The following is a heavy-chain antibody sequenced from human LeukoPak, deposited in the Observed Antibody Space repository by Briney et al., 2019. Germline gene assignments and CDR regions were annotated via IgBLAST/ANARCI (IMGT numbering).Heavy chain of an antibody. CDR3: ARDRSGWQFDY. Sequence: SETLSLTCTVSGGSISSYYWSWIRQPPGKGLEWIGYIYYSGSTNYNPSLKSRVTISVDTSKNQFSLKLSSVTAADTAVYYCARDRSGWQFDYWGQGTLVTVSS. J-gene: IGHJ4*02. V-gene: IGHV4-59*01. CDR2: IYYSGST. CDR1: GGSISSYY. D-gene: IGHD6-25*01.